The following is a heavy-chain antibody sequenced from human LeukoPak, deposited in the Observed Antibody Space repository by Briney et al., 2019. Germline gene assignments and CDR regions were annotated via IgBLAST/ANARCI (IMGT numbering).Heavy chain of an antibody. D-gene: IGHD3-10*01. CDR2: IIPIFGTA. J-gene: IGHJ3*02. V-gene: IGHV1-69*06. CDR1: GGTFTSYA. Sequence: SVKVSCKASGGTFTSYAISWVRQAPGQGLEWMGGIIPIFGTANYAQKFQGRVTITADKSTSTAYMELSSLRSEDTAVYYCARPAYYYAFDIWGQGTMVTVSS. CDR3: ARPAYYYAFDI.